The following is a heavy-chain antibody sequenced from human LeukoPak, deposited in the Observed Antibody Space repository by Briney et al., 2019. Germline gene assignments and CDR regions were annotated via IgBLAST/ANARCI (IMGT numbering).Heavy chain of an antibody. CDR2: IYYSGST. CDR1: GGSISSSSYY. D-gene: IGHD3-3*01. V-gene: IGHV4-39*07. CDR3: ARVVKSSYYDFWSGGASEILGAYDI. J-gene: IGHJ3*02. Sequence: MASETLSLTCTVSGGSISSSSYYWGWIRQPPGKGLEWIGSIYYSGSTYYNPSLKSRVTISVDTSKNQFSLKLSSVTAADTAVYYCARVVKSSYYDFWSGGASEILGAYDIWGQGTMVTVSS.